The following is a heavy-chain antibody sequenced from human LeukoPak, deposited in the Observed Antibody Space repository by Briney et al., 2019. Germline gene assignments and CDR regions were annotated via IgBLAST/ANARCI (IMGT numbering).Heavy chain of an antibody. J-gene: IGHJ4*02. D-gene: IGHD2-2*01. CDR3: ARLPFCGTTSCPFDY. V-gene: IGHV4-39*01. Sequence: SETLSLTCTVPGGSISSSSYNWAWIRQPPGKGLEWIGAIHHGGSTYYNPSLKSRVTISVDTSKNQFSLKLSSVTAADTAFYYCARLPFCGTTSCPFDYWGQGTLVTVSS. CDR1: GGSISSSSYN. CDR2: IHHGGST.